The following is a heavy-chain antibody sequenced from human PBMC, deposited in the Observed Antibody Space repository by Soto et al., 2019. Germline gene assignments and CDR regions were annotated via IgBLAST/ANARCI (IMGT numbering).Heavy chain of an antibody. CDR1: GFTFSSYA. D-gene: IGHD1-1*01. CDR2: IAYDGRNK. Sequence: QVQLVESGGGVVQPGRSLRLSCAASGFTFSSYAMHWVRQAPGKGLEWVAVIAYDGRNKYYADSVKGRFTISRDNSKNTLYMQMNSPRIEDTAVYYCARELERVFAYWGQGTLVTVSS. CDR3: ARELERVFAY. J-gene: IGHJ4*02. V-gene: IGHV3-30*04.